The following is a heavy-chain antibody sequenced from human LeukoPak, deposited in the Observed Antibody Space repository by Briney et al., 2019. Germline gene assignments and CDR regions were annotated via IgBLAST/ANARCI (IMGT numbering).Heavy chain of an antibody. V-gene: IGHV1-69*08. D-gene: IGHD6-13*01. Sequence: SVKVSCKASGGTFSSYTISWVRQAPGQGLEWMGRIIPILGTANYAQKFQGRVTITADKSTSTDYMDLSSLRSEDTAGHYSIAAAGTGVDYWREGTLVTDSS. J-gene: IGHJ4*02. CDR3: IAAAGTGVDY. CDR1: GGTFSSYT. CDR2: IIPILGTA.